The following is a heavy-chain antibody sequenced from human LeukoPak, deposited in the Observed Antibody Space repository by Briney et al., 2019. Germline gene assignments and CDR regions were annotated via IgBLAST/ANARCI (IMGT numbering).Heavy chain of an antibody. CDR1: GGSISSYY. D-gene: IGHD2/OR15-2a*01. Sequence: SETLSLTCTVSGGSISSYYWSWIRQPPGKGLEWIGYSYYTGSANYNPSFKSRLTMSVDTSKNQFSLKMSSVTAADTAVYYCAGLPTFGDFVWNWGQGTLVTVSS. J-gene: IGHJ4*02. V-gene: IGHV4-59*01. CDR3: AGLPTFGDFVWN. CDR2: SYYTGSA.